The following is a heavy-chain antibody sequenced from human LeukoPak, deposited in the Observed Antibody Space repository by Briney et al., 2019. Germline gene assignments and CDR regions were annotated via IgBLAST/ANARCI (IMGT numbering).Heavy chain of an antibody. V-gene: IGHV4-39*01. CDR3: ARQGNSGSIDY. J-gene: IGHJ4*02. Sequence: SETLSLTCTVCGCSISSRSYYWGWIRQPRGKGLEGIERIYYSGSTYDNQSPKSRVTISVDTSKNQFSLKLSSVTAADTAVYYCARQGNSGSIDYWGQGTLVTVSS. CDR1: GCSISSRSYY. D-gene: IGHD1-26*01. CDR2: IYYSGST.